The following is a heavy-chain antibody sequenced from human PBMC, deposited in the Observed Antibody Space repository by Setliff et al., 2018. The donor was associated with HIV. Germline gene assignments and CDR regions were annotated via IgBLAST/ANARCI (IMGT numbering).Heavy chain of an antibody. CDR2: IYASGST. CDR3: VTTDYFYGRNNFEY. D-gene: IGHD3-10*01. CDR1: GGSISNHY. V-gene: IGHV4-4*08. Sequence: SETLSLTCTVSGGSISNHYWSWIRQPPGKGLEWIGYIYASGSTNYSPSLKSRVTISVDTSKNQFSLKLKSVTAADTALYYCVTTDYFYGRNNFEYWGQGALVTVSS. J-gene: IGHJ4*02.